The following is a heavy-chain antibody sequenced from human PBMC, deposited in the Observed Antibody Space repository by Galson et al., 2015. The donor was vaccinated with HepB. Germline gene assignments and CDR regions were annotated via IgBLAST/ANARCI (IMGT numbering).Heavy chain of an antibody. CDR1: GFSISSSW. Sequence: SLRLSCAASGFSISSSWMHWVRQAPGKGLMWVSRINGDGTSISYADSVKGRFTISRDNAKNTLYLQMNSLRAEDTAVYYCAREGGSGWYHYWGQGTLVTVSS. V-gene: IGHV3-74*01. CDR3: AREGGSGWYHY. CDR2: INGDGTSI. J-gene: IGHJ4*02. D-gene: IGHD6-19*01.